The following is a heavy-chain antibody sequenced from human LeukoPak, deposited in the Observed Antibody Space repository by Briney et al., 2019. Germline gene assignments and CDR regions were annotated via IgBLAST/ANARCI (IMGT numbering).Heavy chain of an antibody. CDR3: ARDGVVGTWDY. CDR1: GFTFSSYS. CDR2: ISSSSSYI. J-gene: IGHJ4*02. V-gene: IGHV3-21*01. Sequence: PGGSLRLSCAASGFTFSSYSMNWVRQAPGKGLEWVSSISSSSSYIYYADSVKGRFPISRDNAKNSLYLQMNSLRAEDTAVYYCARDGVVGTWDYWGQGTLVTVSS. D-gene: IGHD1-26*01.